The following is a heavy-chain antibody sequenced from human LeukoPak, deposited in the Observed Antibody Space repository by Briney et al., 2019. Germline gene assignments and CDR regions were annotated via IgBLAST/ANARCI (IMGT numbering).Heavy chain of an antibody. CDR3: ARRSDSGSYSY. J-gene: IGHJ4*02. V-gene: IGHV5-51*01. Sequence: GESLKISCKDSGHSFTNYWFGWVRQKPGKGLEWMGIIYPGDSDTRYSPSFQGQVTISADKSISTAYLQWSSLKASDTAMYYCARRSDSGSYSYWGQGTLVTVSS. CDR2: IYPGDSDT. D-gene: IGHD3-10*01. CDR1: GHSFTNYW.